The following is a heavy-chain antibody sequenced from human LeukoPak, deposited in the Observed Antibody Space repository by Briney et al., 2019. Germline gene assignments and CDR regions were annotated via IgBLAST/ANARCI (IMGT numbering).Heavy chain of an antibody. CDR3: ARGYRSTTHCHFDS. CDR1: GQSTTTYR. Sequence: SETLSLTCSVSGQSTTTYRWSWIRQSAAKGLEWLGRIYEDGSTTYSPSLRSRVTVSADTSKNQVSLKLKFVTAADTAVYFCARGYRSTTHCHFDSWGRGTLVTVSS. D-gene: IGHD2-2*01. J-gene: IGHJ5*01. V-gene: IGHV4-4*07. CDR2: IYEDGST.